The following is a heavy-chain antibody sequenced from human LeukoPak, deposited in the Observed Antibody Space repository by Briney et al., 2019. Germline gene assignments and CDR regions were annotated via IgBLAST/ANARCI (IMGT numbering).Heavy chain of an antibody. CDR1: GFTFSSYS. CDR2: ISSSSSYI. D-gene: IGHD3-3*01. J-gene: IGHJ6*03. Sequence: GGSLRLSCAASGFTFSSYSMNWVRQAPGKGLEWVSSISSSSSYIYYADSVKGRFTISRDNAKNSLYLQMNSLRAEDTAVYYCARESGSGYYDFWSGPQEYYYYYMDVWGKGTTVTVSS. V-gene: IGHV3-21*01. CDR3: ARESGSGYYDFWSGPQEYYYYYMDV.